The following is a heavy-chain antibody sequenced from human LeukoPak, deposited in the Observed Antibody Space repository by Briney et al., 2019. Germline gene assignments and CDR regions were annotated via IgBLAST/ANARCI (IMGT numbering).Heavy chain of an antibody. Sequence: SVKVSCKASGGTFSSYAISWVRQAPGQGLEWMGGIIPIFGTANYAQKFQGRVTITTDESTSTAYMELSSLRSEDTAVYYCASGVLGYCSGGSCFGYWGQGTLVTVSS. D-gene: IGHD2-15*01. CDR1: GGTFSSYA. V-gene: IGHV1-69*05. J-gene: IGHJ4*02. CDR3: ASGVLGYCSGGSCFGY. CDR2: IIPIFGTA.